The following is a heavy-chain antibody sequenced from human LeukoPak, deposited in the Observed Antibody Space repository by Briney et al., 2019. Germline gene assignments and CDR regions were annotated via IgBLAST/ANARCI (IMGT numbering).Heavy chain of an antibody. V-gene: IGHV3-30*18. J-gene: IGHJ4*02. CDR3: AKDLGSYLDY. Sequence: GGSLRLSCAASGFTFSSYGMHRVRQAPGKGLEGLAVISYDGSNKYYADSVKGRFTISRDNSKSTLYLQMNSLRAEDTAVYYCAKDLGSYLDYWGQGTLVNVSS. CDR2: ISYDGSNK. D-gene: IGHD3-16*02. CDR1: GFTFSSYG.